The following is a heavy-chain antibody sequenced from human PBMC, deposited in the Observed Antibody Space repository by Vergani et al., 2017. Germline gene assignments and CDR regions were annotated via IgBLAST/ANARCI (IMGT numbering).Heavy chain of an antibody. CDR1: GFTFSSYE. V-gene: IGHV3-48*03. J-gene: IGHJ4*02. CDR2: ISSSGSTI. Sequence: EVQLVESGGGLVQPGGSLRLSCAASGFTFSSYEMNWVRQAPGKGLEWVSYISSSGSTIYYADSVKGRFTISRDNAKNSLYLQMNSLRAEDTAAYYCAREGGYSYGSPFDYWGQGTLVTVSS. CDR3: AREGGYSYGSPFDY. D-gene: IGHD5-18*01.